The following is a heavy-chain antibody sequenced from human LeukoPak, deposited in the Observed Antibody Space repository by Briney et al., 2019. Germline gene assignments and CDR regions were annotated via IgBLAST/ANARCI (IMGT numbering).Heavy chain of an antibody. D-gene: IGHD5-18*01. CDR2: MNPNSGNT. J-gene: IGHJ4*02. CDR3: ARGDWYSYGYDY. CDR1: GYTFTSYD. V-gene: IGHV1-8*01. Sequence: ASVKVSCKASGYTFTSYDINWVRQATGQGLEWMGWMNPNSGNTGYAQKFQGRVTMTRNTSISTAYMELSSLRSEDTAVYYCARGDWYSYGYDYWGQGTLVTVSS.